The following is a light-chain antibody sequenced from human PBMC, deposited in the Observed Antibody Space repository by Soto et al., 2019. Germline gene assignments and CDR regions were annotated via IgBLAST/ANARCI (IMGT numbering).Light chain of an antibody. CDR2: WAS. J-gene: IGKJ1*01. CDR1: QGVLYSSNNKNY. Sequence: DIVMTPSPDSLSVSLGARATINCKSSQGVLYSSNNKNYLAWYQQKPGQAPKLLIYWASTRESGVPDRFSGSGSGTDFTLTISSLQAEDVAVYYCQQYYSTLWTFGQGTKVDIK. CDR3: QQYYSTLWT. V-gene: IGKV4-1*01.